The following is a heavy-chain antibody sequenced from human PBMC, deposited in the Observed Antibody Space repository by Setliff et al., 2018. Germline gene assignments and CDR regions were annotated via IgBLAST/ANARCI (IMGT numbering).Heavy chain of an antibody. J-gene: IGHJ4*02. CDR2: TTGSGGDR. D-gene: IGHD6-13*01. CDR3: AKDGSGSYDYLDY. V-gene: IGHV3-23*01. Sequence: PGESLKISCAASGLTFRTYAMSWVRQAPGKGLEWVSSTTGSGGDRDYADSVKGRFTISRDNSKNTLYLQMNSLRAEDTAVYYCAKDGSGSYDYLDYWGQGTLVTVSS. CDR1: GLTFRTYA.